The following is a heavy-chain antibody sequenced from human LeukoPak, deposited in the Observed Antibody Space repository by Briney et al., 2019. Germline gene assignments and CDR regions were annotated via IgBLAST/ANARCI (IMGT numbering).Heavy chain of an antibody. CDR1: GYTLTSYG. CDR2: IIPIFGTA. CDR3: ARSSDFWSGYYTQRLSDV. J-gene: IGHJ6*02. V-gene: IGHV1-69*13. Sequence: SVKVSCKASGYTLTSYGISWVRQAPGQGLEWMGGIIPIFGTANYAQKFQGRVTITADESTSTAYMELSSLRSEDTAVYYCARSSDFWSGYYTQRLSDVWGQGTTVTVSS. D-gene: IGHD3-3*01.